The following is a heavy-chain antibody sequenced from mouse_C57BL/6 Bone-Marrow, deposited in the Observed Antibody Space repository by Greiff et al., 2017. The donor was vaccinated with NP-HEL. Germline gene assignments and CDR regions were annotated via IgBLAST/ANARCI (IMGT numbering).Heavy chain of an antibody. V-gene: IGHV1-50*01. J-gene: IGHJ1*03. Sequence: QVQLQQPGAELVKPGASVKLSCKASGYTFTSYWMQWVKQRPGQGLEWIGEIDPSDSYTNYNQKFKGKATLTVDPSSSTAYMQLSSLTSEDSAVYYSALITTVVATYWYFDVWGTGTTVTVSS. CDR1: GYTFTSYW. CDR2: IDPSDSYT. D-gene: IGHD1-1*01. CDR3: ALITTVVATYWYFDV.